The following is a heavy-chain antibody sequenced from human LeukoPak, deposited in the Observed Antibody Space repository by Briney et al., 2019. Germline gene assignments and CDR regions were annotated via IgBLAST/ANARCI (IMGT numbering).Heavy chain of an antibody. V-gene: IGHV3-53*01. Sequence: GGSLRLSCAASGFTVSSNYMSWVRQAPGKGLEWLSVIYSGGSTYYADSVKGRFTISRDNSKNTLYLQMNSLRAEDTAVYYCARVYGYSSGWFDYWGQGTLVTVSS. CDR1: GFTVSSNY. CDR3: ARVYGYSSGWFDY. J-gene: IGHJ4*02. CDR2: IYSGGST. D-gene: IGHD6-19*01.